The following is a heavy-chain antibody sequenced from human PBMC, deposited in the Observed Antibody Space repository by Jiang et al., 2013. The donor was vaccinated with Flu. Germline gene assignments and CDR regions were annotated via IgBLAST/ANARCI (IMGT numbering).Heavy chain of an antibody. CDR1: GGTFSSYA. CDR2: IIPILGIA. D-gene: IGHD6-19*01. CDR3: ARDLLDRVAGTGY. V-gene: IGHV1-69*04. Sequence: GAEVKKPGSSVKVSCKASGGTFSSYAISWVRQAPGQGLEWMGRIIPILGIANYAQKFQGRVTITADKSTSTAYMELSSLRSEDTAVYYCARDLLDRVAGTGYWGQGTLVTVSS. J-gene: IGHJ4*02.